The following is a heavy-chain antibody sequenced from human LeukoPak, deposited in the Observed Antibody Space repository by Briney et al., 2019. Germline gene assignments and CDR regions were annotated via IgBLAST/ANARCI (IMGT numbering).Heavy chain of an antibody. CDR2: IGTYGTP. V-gene: IGHV3-23*01. CDR1: GFTITSYP. CDR3: AKGSGYYYEY. D-gene: IGHD1-14*01. Sequence: GGSLRLSCAASGFTITSYPMRWVRQAPGKGLEWVSTIGTYGTPFYADSVKGRFTISRDSSKNTLYLQMDSLRDDDTAVYYCAKGSGYYYEYWAQGALVTVSS. J-gene: IGHJ4*02.